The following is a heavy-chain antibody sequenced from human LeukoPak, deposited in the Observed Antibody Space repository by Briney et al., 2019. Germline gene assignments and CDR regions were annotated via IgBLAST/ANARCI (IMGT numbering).Heavy chain of an antibody. CDR3: AGIAVAGMGGYYYGMDV. V-gene: IGHV3-9*01. CDR2: ISWNSGSI. D-gene: IGHD6-19*01. Sequence: GGSLRLSCAASGFTFDDYAMHWVRQAPGKGLEWVSGISWNSGSIGYADSVKGRFTISRDNAKSSLYLQMNGLRAEDTALYYCAGIAVAGMGGYYYGMDVWGQGTTVTVSS. J-gene: IGHJ6*02. CDR1: GFTFDDYA.